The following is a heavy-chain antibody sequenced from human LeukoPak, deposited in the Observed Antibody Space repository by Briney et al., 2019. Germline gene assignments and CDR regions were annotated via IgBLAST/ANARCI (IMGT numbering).Heavy chain of an antibody. Sequence: SETLSLTCTVSSGSIRSSSYYWGWIRQPPGKGLEWIGSIYYSGSTYYNASLKSRSTISVDTSKNQFSLKLNSVTAADTAVYFCARQVVAVAGTGYFDYWGQGTLVTVSS. CDR2: IYYSGST. CDR1: SGSIRSSSYY. J-gene: IGHJ4*02. V-gene: IGHV4-39*01. D-gene: IGHD6-19*01. CDR3: ARQVVAVAGTGYFDY.